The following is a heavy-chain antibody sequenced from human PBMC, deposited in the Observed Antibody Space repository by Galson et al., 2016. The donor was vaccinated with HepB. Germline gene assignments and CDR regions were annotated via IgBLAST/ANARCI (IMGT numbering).Heavy chain of an antibody. CDR1: GYTFISYD. J-gene: IGHJ5*02. CDR3: STGGGYNWFDP. D-gene: IGHD6-25*01. Sequence: SVKVSCKASGYTFISYDVNWVRQAPGQGLEWMGIINPSGGSTSYAQKFQGRVTMTRDTSTSTVYMELSSLKSDDTALYYCSTGGGYNWFDPWGQGTLVTVSS. CDR2: INPSGGST. V-gene: IGHV1-46*01.